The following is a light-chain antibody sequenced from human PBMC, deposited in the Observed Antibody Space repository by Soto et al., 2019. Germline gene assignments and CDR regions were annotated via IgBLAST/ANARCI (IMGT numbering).Light chain of an antibody. CDR3: QQRSNWPGT. J-gene: IGKJ3*01. Sequence: EMVITQSGATLLVNAGKRTTHSCRASQSVSRILAWYQQKPGQAPRLLIYDASNRATGIPARFGGSGSGRDCTLTINTLEPEDVAVYYCQQRSNWPGTFGPGTKVDI. CDR1: QSVSRI. CDR2: DAS. V-gene: IGKV3-11*02.